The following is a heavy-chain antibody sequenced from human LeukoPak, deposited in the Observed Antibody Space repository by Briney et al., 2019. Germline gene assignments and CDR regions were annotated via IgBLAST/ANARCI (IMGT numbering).Heavy chain of an antibody. V-gene: IGHV1-69*06. D-gene: IGHD5-24*01. J-gene: IGHJ4*02. Sequence: VASVKVSCKASGGTFSSYAISWVRQAPGQGLEWMGGIIPIFGTANYAQKFQGRVTITADKSTSTVYMELSSLRSEDTAVYYCARDRVTRWLQNPYYFDYWGQGTLVTVSS. CDR2: IIPIFGTA. CDR1: GGTFSSYA. CDR3: ARDRVTRWLQNPYYFDY.